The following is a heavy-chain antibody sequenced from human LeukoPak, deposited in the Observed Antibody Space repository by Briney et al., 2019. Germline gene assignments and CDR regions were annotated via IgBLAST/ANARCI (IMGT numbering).Heavy chain of an antibody. J-gene: IGHJ4*02. D-gene: IGHD1-7*01. V-gene: IGHV3-33*01. CDR2: IWYDGSNK. CDR1: GFTFSSYG. Sequence: PGGSLRLSCAASGFTFSSYGMHWVRQAPGKGLEWVAVIWYDGSNKYYADSVKGQFTISRDNSKNTLYLQMNSLRAEDTAVYYCARDRGITGTSFPIDYWGQGTLVTVSS. CDR3: ARDRGITGTSFPIDY.